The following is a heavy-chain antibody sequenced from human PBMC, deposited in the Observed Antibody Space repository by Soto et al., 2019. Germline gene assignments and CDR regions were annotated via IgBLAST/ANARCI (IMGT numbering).Heavy chain of an antibody. CDR3: AKEHIAARPTDFDY. Sequence: ASETLSLTCTISGGSISTYYWSWIRQSPGKGLEWIGYIHYSGSTNYNPSLKSRLTISLDTTKNQFSLKLSSVTAEDTAVYYCAKEHIAARPTDFDYWGQGTLVTVSS. CDR2: IHYSGST. J-gene: IGHJ4*02. V-gene: IGHV4-59*12. CDR1: GGSISTYY. D-gene: IGHD6-6*01.